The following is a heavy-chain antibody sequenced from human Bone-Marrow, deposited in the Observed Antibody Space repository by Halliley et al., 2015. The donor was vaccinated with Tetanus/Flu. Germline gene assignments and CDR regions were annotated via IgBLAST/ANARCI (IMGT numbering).Heavy chain of an antibody. CDR3: ARDGDRGWDLDS. D-gene: IGHD6-19*01. J-gene: IGHJ4*02. V-gene: IGHV3-23*01. CDR2: SSPTGGST. Sequence: REVVPGSSPTGGSTYYADSVKGRFTISRDHFNNTLFLQMNSLRAEDTAIYFCARDGDRGWDLDSWGQGTLVTVSS.